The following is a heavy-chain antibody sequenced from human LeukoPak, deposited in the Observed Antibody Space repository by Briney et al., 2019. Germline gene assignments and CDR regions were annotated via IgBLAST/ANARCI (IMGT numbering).Heavy chain of an antibody. CDR1: GYTFTSYD. J-gene: IGHJ6*02. Sequence: ASVKVSCKASGYTFTSYDINWVRQATGQGLEWMGWVNPNSGNTGYAQKFQGRVTMTRNTSISTAYMELSSLRSEDTAVYYCASGRWSSGWYDYYYYGMDVWGQGTTVTVSS. CDR2: VNPNSGNT. V-gene: IGHV1-8*01. CDR3: ASGRWSSGWYDYYYYGMDV. D-gene: IGHD6-19*01.